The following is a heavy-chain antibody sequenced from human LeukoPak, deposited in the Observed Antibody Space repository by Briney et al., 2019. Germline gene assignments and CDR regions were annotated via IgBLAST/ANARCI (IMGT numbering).Heavy chain of an antibody. D-gene: IGHD3-10*01. CDR3: VRRAYGSGSYPADY. J-gene: IGHJ4*02. CDR2: IYYSGST. Sequence: PSETLSLTCTVSGGSISSDSYYWGWIRQPPGKGLEWIGSIYYSGSTYYNPSLKSRVTISVDTSKNQFSPKLTPVTAADTSMYYCVRRAYGSGSYPADYWGQGTLVTVSS. V-gene: IGHV4-39*01. CDR1: GGSISSDSYY.